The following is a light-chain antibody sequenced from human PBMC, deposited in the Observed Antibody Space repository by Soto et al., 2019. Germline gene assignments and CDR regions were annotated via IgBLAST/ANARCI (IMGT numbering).Light chain of an antibody. CDR2: SAS. CDR3: QQNGSLPIT. Sequence: DIVLTQSPGTLSLSPGERATLSCRASQSLTGGYLAWFQQKPGQTPRLLIYSASNRATGIPDRFSGSGSGTDFTLTISRLEPEDFVVYFCQQNGSLPITFGQGTRPEIK. CDR1: QSLTGGY. V-gene: IGKV3-20*01. J-gene: IGKJ5*01.